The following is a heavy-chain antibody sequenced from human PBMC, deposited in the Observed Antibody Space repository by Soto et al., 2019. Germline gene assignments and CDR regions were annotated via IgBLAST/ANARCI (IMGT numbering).Heavy chain of an antibody. CDR2: IIPILGIA. Sequence: SVKVSCKASGGTFSSYTISWVRQAPGQGLEWMGRIIPILGIANYAQKFQGRVTITADKSTSTAYMELSSLRSEDTAVYYCAREEAAVGYYYYYGMDVWGQGTTVTVSS. J-gene: IGHJ6*02. V-gene: IGHV1-69*04. D-gene: IGHD6-13*01. CDR3: AREEAAVGYYYYYGMDV. CDR1: GGTFSSYT.